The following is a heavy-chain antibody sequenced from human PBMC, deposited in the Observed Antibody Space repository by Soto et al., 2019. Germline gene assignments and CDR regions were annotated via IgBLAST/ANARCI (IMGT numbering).Heavy chain of an antibody. D-gene: IGHD2-2*01. CDR1: GGSVSSGYSY. CDR3: ARVLSEYKATRHDT. CDR2: IFHSGST. V-gene: IGHV4-61*01. J-gene: IGHJ5*02. Sequence: QVQLEESGPGLVEPSETLSLTCTVSGGSVSSGYSYWSWIRQPPGKGLEWMGYIFHSGSTNYNPSLKSRLTISVDTSKNQFSLSVRSVTAADTAVYYCARVLSEYKATRHDTWGRGTLVTVSS.